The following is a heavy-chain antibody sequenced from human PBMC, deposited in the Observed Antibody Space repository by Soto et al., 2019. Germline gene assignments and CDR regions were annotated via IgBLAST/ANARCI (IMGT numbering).Heavy chain of an antibody. CDR1: GYTFTTYP. Sequence: ASVKVSCKASGYTFTTYPMHWVRQAPGQGLEWMGIINPSGGSTSYAQKFQGRVTMTRDTSTSTVYMELSSLRSEDTAVYYCARDYGGQNVYFDYWGQGTLVTVSS. CDR3: ARDYGGQNVYFDY. CDR2: INPSGGST. J-gene: IGHJ4*02. V-gene: IGHV1-46*01. D-gene: IGHD4-17*01.